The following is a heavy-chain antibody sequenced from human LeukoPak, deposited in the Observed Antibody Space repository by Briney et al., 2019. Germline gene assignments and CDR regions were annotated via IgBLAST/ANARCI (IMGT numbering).Heavy chain of an antibody. D-gene: IGHD3-22*01. CDR1: GFTVSSNY. J-gene: IGHJ4*02. CDR2: IYSGGST. V-gene: IGHV3-66*01. Sequence: GGSLRLSCAASGFTVSSNYMSWVRQAPGKGLEWVSVIYSGGSTYYADSVKGRFTISRDNSKNTLYLQMNSLRAEDTAVYYCARGAMGLYYDQPYYFDYWGQGTLVTVSS. CDR3: ARGAMGLYYDQPYYFDY.